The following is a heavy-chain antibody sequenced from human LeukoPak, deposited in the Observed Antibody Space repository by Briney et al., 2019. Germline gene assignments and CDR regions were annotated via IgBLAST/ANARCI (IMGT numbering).Heavy chain of an antibody. J-gene: IGHJ5*02. Sequence: KPSETLSLTCTVSGGSTSSYYWSWIRQPAGKGLEWIGRIYTSGSTNYNPSLKSRVTMSVDTSKNQFSLKLSSVTAANTAVYYCARESTYYYDSSGYSNWFDPWGQGTLVTVSS. CDR1: GGSTSSYY. CDR3: ARESTYYYDSSGYSNWFDP. V-gene: IGHV4-4*07. D-gene: IGHD3-22*01. CDR2: IYTSGST.